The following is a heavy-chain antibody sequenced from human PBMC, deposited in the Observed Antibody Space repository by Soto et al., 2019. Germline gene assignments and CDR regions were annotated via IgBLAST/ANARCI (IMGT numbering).Heavy chain of an antibody. D-gene: IGHD3-3*01. Sequence: QVQLQESGPGLVKPSETLSLTCTVSGGSLSRYFWSWIRQPPGKGLEWIGYIYYSGSTNYNPSLKGRATISVDTSKNQFSLNLRSATAADTAVYYCAREAVKDDFWSGYYSPYYYYYLDVWGKGTTVTVSS. J-gene: IGHJ6*03. V-gene: IGHV4-59*01. CDR3: AREAVKDDFWSGYYSPYYYYYLDV. CDR1: GGSLSRYF. CDR2: IYYSGST.